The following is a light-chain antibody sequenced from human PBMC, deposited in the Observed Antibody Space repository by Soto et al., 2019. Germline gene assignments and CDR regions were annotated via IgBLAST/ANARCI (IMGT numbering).Light chain of an antibody. J-gene: IGLJ2*01. CDR3: AAWDDSLNGPV. Sequence: QSVLTQPPSASGTPGQGVTISCSGSSSNIGSNNVNWYQQLPGTAPKLLIYTNNQRPSGVPDRFSGSKSGTSASLAISGLQSEDEADYYCAAWDDSLNGPVFGGGTKVTVL. CDR1: SSNIGSNN. CDR2: TNN. V-gene: IGLV1-44*01.